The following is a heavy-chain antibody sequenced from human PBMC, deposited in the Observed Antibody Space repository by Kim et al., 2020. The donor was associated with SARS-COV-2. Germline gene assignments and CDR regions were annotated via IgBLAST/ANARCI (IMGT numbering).Heavy chain of an antibody. J-gene: IGHJ1*01. Sequence: GGSLRLSCAVSGLSFSDSYMNWVRQAPGKGLEWLSFISTRGESIFYADSVEGRFTISRDNAKNSLYLQMNYLRDEDTAGYYCARSGNGYNAFGIWCQG. CDR2: ISTRGESI. CDR1: GLSFSDSY. V-gene: IGHV3-11*01. D-gene: IGHD5-12*01. CDR3: ARSGNGYNAFGI.